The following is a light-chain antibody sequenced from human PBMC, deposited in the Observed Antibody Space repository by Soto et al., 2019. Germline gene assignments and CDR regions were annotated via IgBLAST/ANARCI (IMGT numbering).Light chain of an antibody. CDR3: SSYTASSTYV. CDR2: EVS. Sequence: QSALTQPASVSGSPGQSITISCTGTSSDVGAYNYVSWYQQHPGNAPKLMIYEVSNRPSGVSIRFSGSKSGNTASLTISGLQAEDEADYFCSSYTASSTYVFGTGTKLTVL. J-gene: IGLJ1*01. V-gene: IGLV2-14*01. CDR1: SSDVGAYNY.